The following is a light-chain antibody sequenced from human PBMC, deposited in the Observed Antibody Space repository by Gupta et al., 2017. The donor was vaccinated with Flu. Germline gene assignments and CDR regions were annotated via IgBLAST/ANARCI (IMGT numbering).Light chain of an antibody. CDR3: QQDGSSPRT. CDR2: GAS. J-gene: IGKJ1*01. V-gene: IGKV3-20*01. CDR1: QSVSSSY. Sequence: GTLSLSPGERATLSCRASQSVSSSYLAWYQQKPGQAPRLLIDGASSRATGIPDRFSGSGSGTDFTLTISRLEPEDFAVYYCQQDGSSPRTFGQGTKVEIK.